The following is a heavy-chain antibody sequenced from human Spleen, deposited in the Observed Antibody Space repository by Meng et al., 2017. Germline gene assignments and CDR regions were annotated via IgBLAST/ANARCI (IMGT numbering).Heavy chain of an antibody. J-gene: IGHJ4*02. CDR1: GGSISSIDW. D-gene: IGHD6-19*01. Sequence: QVQPQVAGPGLVKPSGTLSLTCVVSGGSISSIDWWSWVRQPPGKGLEWIGEIYHGGDTNYNPSLKSRVTIAIDKSKNQFSLKLSSVTAADTAVYYCASWIYSCGWQWGQGALVTVSS. CDR2: IYHGGDT. CDR3: ASWIYSCGWQ. V-gene: IGHV4/OR15-8*02.